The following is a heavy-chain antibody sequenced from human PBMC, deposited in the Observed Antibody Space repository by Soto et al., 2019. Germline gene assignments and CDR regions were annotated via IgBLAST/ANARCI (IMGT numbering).Heavy chain of an antibody. Sequence: ASVKVSCKASGYTFTSYGISWVRQAPGQGLEWMGWISAYNGNTNYAQKFQGRVTITADESTSTAYMELSSLRSEDTAVYYCASFPRGSGSPPTYYYYYGMDVWGQGTTVTVSS. CDR3: ASFPRGSGSPPTYYYYYGMDV. D-gene: IGHD3-10*01. J-gene: IGHJ6*02. CDR2: ISAYNGNT. CDR1: GYTFTSYG. V-gene: IGHV1-18*01.